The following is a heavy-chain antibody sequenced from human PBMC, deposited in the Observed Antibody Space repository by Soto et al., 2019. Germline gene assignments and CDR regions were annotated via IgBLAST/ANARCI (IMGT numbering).Heavy chain of an antibody. V-gene: IGHV4-39*07. J-gene: IGHJ4*02. CDR1: GGSISSRSYY. Sequence: SETLSLTCTVSGGSISSRSYYWGWIRQPPGKGLEWIGSIYYIGNTYYNPSLKSRVTISVDLSKNQFSLRLSSVTTADTALYYCARTTAVPNTLRSRYFFDYWGQGTLVTVSS. CDR2: IYYIGNT. CDR3: ARTTAVPNTLRSRYFFDY. D-gene: IGHD4-17*01.